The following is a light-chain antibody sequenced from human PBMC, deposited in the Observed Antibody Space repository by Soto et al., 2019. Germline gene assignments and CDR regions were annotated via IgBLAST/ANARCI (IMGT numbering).Light chain of an antibody. J-gene: IGKJ4*01. CDR1: QGISSY. CDR3: QQLGS. V-gene: IGKV1-9*01. CDR2: AAS. Sequence: DIQLTQSPSFLSASVGDRVTITCRASQGISSYLAWYQQKPGKAPKLLIYAASTLQSGVPSRFSGSGSGTEFPLTISSLQPEDFATYYCQQLGSFGGGTKVEIK.